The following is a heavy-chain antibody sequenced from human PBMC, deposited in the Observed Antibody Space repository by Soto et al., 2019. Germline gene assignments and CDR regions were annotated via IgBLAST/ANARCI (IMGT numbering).Heavy chain of an antibody. Sequence: SETLSLTCTVSGGSISSSSYYWGWIRQPPGKGLEWIGSIYYSGSTYYNPSLKSRVTISVDTYKNQFSLKLSSVTAADTAVYYCARRGEQLAVYYYYGMDVWGQGTTVTVSS. CDR2: IYYSGST. CDR3: ARRGEQLAVYYYYGMDV. D-gene: IGHD6-6*01. CDR1: GGSISSSSYY. J-gene: IGHJ6*02. V-gene: IGHV4-39*01.